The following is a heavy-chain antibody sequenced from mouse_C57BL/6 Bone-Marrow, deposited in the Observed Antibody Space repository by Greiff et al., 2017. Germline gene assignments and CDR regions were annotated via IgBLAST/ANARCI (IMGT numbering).Heavy chain of an antibody. D-gene: IGHD3-2*02. J-gene: IGHJ2*01. CDR3: ASQTAQATPDY. Sequence: EVQLQQSGPELVKPGASVKISCKASGYSFTDYNMNWVKQSNGKRLEWIGVINPNYGTTSYNQKFKGKATLTVDQSSSTAYLQLSSLTSEDTAVYYCASQTAQATPDYWGQGTTLTVSS. V-gene: IGHV1-39*01. CDR1: GYSFTDYN. CDR2: INPNYGTT.